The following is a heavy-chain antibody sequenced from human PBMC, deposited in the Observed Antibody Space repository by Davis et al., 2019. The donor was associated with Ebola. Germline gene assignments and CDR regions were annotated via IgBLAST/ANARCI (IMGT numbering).Heavy chain of an antibody. J-gene: IGHJ6*02. CDR2: ISSSSNYI. D-gene: IGHD3-16*01. CDR1: GFTFSYYS. Sequence: PGGSLRLSCAASGFTFSYYSMNWVRQAPGKGLEWVSSISSSSNYIYYADSVKGRFTISRDNAKNSLYLQMNSLGPEDTAVYYCAREVGERYTILRYHYFYHGMDVWGQGTTVTVSS. V-gene: IGHV3-21*01. CDR3: AREVGERYTILRYHYFYHGMDV.